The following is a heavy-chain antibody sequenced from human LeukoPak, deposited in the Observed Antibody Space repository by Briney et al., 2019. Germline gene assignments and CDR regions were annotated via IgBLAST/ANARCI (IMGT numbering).Heavy chain of an antibody. CDR2: IYYSGST. D-gene: IGHD6-13*01. Sequence: SETLSLTCTVSGGSISSGDYYWSWIRQPPGKGLEWIGYIYYSGSTYYNPSLKSRVTISVDTSKNQFSLKLSSVTAADTAVYYCAREDSSSWCRFFDYWGQGTLVTVSS. CDR1: GGSISSGDYY. CDR3: AREDSSSWCRFFDY. V-gene: IGHV4-30-4*01. J-gene: IGHJ4*02.